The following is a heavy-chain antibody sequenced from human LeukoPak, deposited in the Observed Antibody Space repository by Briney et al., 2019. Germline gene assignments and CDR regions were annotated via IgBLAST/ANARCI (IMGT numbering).Heavy chain of an antibody. J-gene: IGHJ4*02. CDR2: ISWDGGST. CDR3: AKSLCSSTSCLLDY. CDR1: GFTFSSYW. D-gene: IGHD2-2*01. Sequence: GGSLRLSCVASGFTFSSYWMHWVRQAPGKGLEWVSLISWDGGSTYYADSVKGRFTISRDNSKNSLYLQMNSLRAEDTALYYCAKSLCSSTSCLLDYWGQGTLVTVSS. V-gene: IGHV3-43D*03.